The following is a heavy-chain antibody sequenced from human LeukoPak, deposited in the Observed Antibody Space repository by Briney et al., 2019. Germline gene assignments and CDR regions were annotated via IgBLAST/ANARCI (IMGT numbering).Heavy chain of an antibody. J-gene: IGHJ4*02. CDR2: ISSSGNTI. CDR3: ARFLRRGTFDY. CDR1: EFAFSSYE. D-gene: IGHD3-3*01. V-gene: IGHV3-48*03. Sequence: GGSLRLSCAASEFAFSSYEMNWVRQAPGKGLEWVSYISSSGNTIYYADSVKGRFTISRDNAENFVYLQMNSLSVEDTAVYYCARFLRRGTFDYWGQGTLVTVSS.